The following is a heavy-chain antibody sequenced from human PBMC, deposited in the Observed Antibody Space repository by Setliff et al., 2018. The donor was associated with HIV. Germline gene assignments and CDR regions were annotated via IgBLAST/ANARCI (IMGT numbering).Heavy chain of an antibody. Sequence: GSLRLSCVASGFSFNNYWMCWVRQAPGQGLEWVANIDLDGSEKNYVESVKGRFTISRDNAENSLYLQMNSLRADDTATYYCARKLRPGHGVDVWGQGTTVTVSS. V-gene: IGHV3-7*01. D-gene: IGHD3-10*01. J-gene: IGHJ6*02. CDR3: ARKLRPGHGVDV. CDR1: GFSFNNYW. CDR2: IDLDGSEK.